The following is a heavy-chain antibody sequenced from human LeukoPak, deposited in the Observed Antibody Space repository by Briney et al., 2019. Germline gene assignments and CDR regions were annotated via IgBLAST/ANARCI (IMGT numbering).Heavy chain of an antibody. V-gene: IGHV3-23*01. D-gene: IGHD2-15*01. CDR1: GFSFNTFD. CDR3: VKGGWLDD. Sequence: SLRLTCAASGFSFNTFDMSWVRQAPGGGLEWVSFISGSDGSTQYANSVEGRVTISRDNFNTLLYLGMHSLRGDDTAIYYCVKGGWLDDSGQGTLVTVSS. CDR2: ISGSDGST. J-gene: IGHJ4*02.